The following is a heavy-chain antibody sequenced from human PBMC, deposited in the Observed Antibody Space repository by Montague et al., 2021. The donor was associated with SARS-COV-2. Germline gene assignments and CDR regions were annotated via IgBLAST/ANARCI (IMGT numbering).Heavy chain of an antibody. Sequence: SETLSLSCTVSGGSISTHYWGWIRQPPGKGLEWIGYIYNSGSTNYNPSLKSRVTISVDTSKNQFSLKLRSVTAADTAVYYCAGDSDLWGRGTLVTVSS. J-gene: IGHJ2*01. V-gene: IGHV4-59*11. CDR3: AGDSDL. CDR1: GGSISTHY. CDR2: IYNSGST.